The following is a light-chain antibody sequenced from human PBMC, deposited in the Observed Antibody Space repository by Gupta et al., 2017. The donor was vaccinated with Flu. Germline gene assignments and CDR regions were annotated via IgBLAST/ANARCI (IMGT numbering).Light chain of an antibody. J-gene: IGLJ3*02. V-gene: IGLV8-61*01. Sequence: TVTSTCGSSSGSVSTYHYPSWHQHPPGHPQRMIIYSRNSRSSGVPDRFSASFVGNTAALTITGAQEDDECDYHCVQNRGSGIWVFGGGTKLTVL. CDR2: SRN. CDR1: SGSVSTYHY. CDR3: VQNRGSGIWV.